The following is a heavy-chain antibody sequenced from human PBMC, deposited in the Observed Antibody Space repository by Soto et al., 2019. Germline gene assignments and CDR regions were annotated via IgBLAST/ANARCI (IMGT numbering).Heavy chain of an antibody. D-gene: IGHD3-3*01. J-gene: IGHJ4*02. CDR2: IDSSGST. CDR1: GGSISTYY. CDR3: ARGGHDFWSGPFDY. V-gene: IGHV4-4*07. Sequence: QGQLQESGPGLVKPSETLSLTCSVSGGSISTYYCNWIRQPAGKGLEWIGSIDSSGSTNYTTSLKSRATMSVDTSKNQFSLKLTSVTAADTAVYYCARGGHDFWSGPFDYWGQGTLATVSS.